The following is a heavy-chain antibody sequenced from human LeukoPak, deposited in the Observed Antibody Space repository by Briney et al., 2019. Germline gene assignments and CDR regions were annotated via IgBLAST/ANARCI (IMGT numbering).Heavy chain of an antibody. CDR3: AKGYSSSPVFDY. D-gene: IGHD6-13*01. J-gene: IGHJ4*02. CDR1: GFTFSDYA. CDR2: ISGGEIST. V-gene: IGHV3-23*01. Sequence: GGSLRLSCAASGFTFSDYAMGWVRQAPGEGLEGVSDISGGEISTYYADPVKGRFTISRDNSKNTLYLQMNSLRAEDTAVYYCAKGYSSSPVFDYWGQGTLVTVSS.